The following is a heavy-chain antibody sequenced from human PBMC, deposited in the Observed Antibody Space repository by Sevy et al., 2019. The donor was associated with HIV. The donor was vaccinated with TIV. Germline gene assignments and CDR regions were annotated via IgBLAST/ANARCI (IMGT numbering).Heavy chain of an antibody. CDR2: ISSSSSYI. CDR1: GFTFSSYS. Sequence: GGSLRLSCAASGFTFSSYSMNWVRQAPGKGLEWVSSISSSSSYIYYADSVKGRFTISRDNAKNSLYLQMNSLRAEDTAVYYCARDPPNYYGSSGYYDYWGQGTLVTVSS. J-gene: IGHJ4*02. V-gene: IGHV3-21*01. CDR3: ARDPPNYYGSSGYYDY. D-gene: IGHD3-22*01.